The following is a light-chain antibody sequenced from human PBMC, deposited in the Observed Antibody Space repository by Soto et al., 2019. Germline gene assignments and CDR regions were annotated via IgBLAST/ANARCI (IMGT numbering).Light chain of an antibody. J-gene: IGLJ1*01. V-gene: IGLV2-8*01. CDR1: SSDVGGYNY. CDR3: QSYDSSLSGYV. Sequence: QSVLTQPPSASGSPGQSVTISCTGTSSDVGGYNYVSWYQQHPGKAPKLMIYEVSKRPSGVPDRFSGSKSGTSASLAITGLQAEDEAEYYCQSYDSSLSGYVFGTGTKLTVL. CDR2: EVS.